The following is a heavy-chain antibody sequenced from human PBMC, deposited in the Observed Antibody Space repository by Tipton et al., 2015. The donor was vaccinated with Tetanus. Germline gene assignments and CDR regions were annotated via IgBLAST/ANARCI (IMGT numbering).Heavy chain of an antibody. Sequence: CAASGFIFSSYGVHWVRQAPGKGLEWVAVSWYDGTDKYYADSVKGRFTISRDNSKNPLYLQMNSLRAEDTAVYYCAREADCSGGSCFSGDFDNWGQGTQVTVFS. CDR2: SWYDGTDK. CDR3: AREADCSGGSCFSGDFDN. V-gene: IGHV3-33*01. CDR1: GFIFSSYG. J-gene: IGHJ4*02. D-gene: IGHD2-15*01.